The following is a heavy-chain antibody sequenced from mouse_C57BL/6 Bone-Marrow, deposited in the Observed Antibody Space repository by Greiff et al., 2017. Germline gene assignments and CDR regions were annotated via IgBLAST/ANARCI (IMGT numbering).Heavy chain of an antibody. CDR2: IDPNSGGT. V-gene: IGHV1-72*01. CDR3: ARIVKRFAY. CDR1: GYTFTSYW. Sequence: QVQLQQPGAELVKPGASVKLSCKASGYTFTSYWMHWVKQRPGRGLEWIGRIDPNSGGTKYNEKFKSKATLTVDKPSITAYMQRSSLTSEDSAVYYCARIVKRFAYWGQGTLVTVSA. J-gene: IGHJ3*01.